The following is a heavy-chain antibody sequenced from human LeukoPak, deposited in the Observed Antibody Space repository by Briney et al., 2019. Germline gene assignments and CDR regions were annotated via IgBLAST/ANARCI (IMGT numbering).Heavy chain of an antibody. CDR1: GGSISSYY. CDR3: ARAMTRDLAFDY. D-gene: IGHD3-22*01. CDR2: IYYSGST. Sequence: SETLSLTCTVSGGSISSYYWSWIRQPPGKRLEWIGYIYYSGSTNYNPSLNSRVTISVDTSKNQFSLKLSSVTAADTAVYYCARAMTRDLAFDYWGQGTLVTVSS. J-gene: IGHJ4*02. V-gene: IGHV4-59*01.